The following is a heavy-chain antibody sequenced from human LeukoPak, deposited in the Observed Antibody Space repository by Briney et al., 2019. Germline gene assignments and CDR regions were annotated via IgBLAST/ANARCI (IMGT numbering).Heavy chain of an antibody. CDR2: IKEDGSEK. CDR1: GFTFSNYW. V-gene: IGHV3-7*01. CDR3: ASGRQLGY. Sequence: GGSLRLSCAASGFTFSNYWMSWVRQAPGEGLEWVANIKEDGSEKYYVDSVKGRFTISRENARNSLYLQMNSLRAEDTAVYYCASGRQLGYWGQGTLVTVSS. D-gene: IGHD6-13*01. J-gene: IGHJ4*02.